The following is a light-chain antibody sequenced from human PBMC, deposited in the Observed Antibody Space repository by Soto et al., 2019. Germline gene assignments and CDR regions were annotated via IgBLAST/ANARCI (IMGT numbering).Light chain of an antibody. CDR2: GDD. CDR1: SSNIGRNY. CDR3: AAWDDSLNGVL. J-gene: IGLJ2*01. Sequence: QSVLTQPPSASGTPGQRVTISCSGSSSNIGRNYVYWYQQLPGMAPKLLIYGDDQRPSGVPDRISGSKSGASASLAISGLQSEDEADYYCAAWDDSLNGVLFGGGTKVTVL. V-gene: IGLV1-44*01.